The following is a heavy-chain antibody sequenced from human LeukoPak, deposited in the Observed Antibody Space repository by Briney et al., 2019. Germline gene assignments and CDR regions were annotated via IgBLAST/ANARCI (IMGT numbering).Heavy chain of an antibody. CDR2: MNPNSGNT. CDR1: GYTFTSYD. V-gene: IGHV1-8*01. J-gene: IGHJ4*02. Sequence: ASVKVSCKASGYTFTSYDINWVQQATGQGLEWMGWMNPNSGNTGYAQKFQGRVTMTRNTSISTAYMELSSLRSEDTAVYYCARAHDTMVRGVSGYWGQGTLVTVSS. D-gene: IGHD3-10*01. CDR3: ARAHDTMVRGVSGY.